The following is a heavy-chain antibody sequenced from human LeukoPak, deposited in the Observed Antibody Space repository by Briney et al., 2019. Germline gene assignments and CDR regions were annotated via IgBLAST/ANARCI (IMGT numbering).Heavy chain of an antibody. CDR3: AKSGYSSGWYGPADFDY. J-gene: IGHJ4*02. Sequence: QPGRSLRLSCAASGFTFSSYGMHWVRQAPGKGLEWVAVVWYDGSNRYYADSVKGRFTISRDNSKNTLYLQMNSLRAEDTAVYYCAKSGYSSGWYGPADFDYWGQGTLVTVSS. V-gene: IGHV3-33*06. CDR2: VWYDGSNR. CDR1: GFTFSSYG. D-gene: IGHD6-19*01.